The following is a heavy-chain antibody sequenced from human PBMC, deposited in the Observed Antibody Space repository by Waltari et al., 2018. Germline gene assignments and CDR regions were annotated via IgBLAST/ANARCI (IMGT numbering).Heavy chain of an antibody. V-gene: IGHV3-23*04. D-gene: IGHD3-16*02. J-gene: IGHJ4*02. CDR2: ISGSGGNT. CDR1: GFTFSNYV. Sequence: EVQLVESGGGLVQPGGSLRLSCAASGFTFSNYVMAWLRQAPGKGLEWVSAISGSGGNTYYADSEKGRFTISRDNSKNTVYLQMNSLRAEDTAVYYCAKSDRFGGVVVGFDYWGQGTLVTVSS. CDR3: AKSDRFGGVVVGFDY.